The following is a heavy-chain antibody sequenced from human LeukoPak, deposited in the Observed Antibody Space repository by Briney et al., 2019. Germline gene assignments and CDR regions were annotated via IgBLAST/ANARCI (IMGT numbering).Heavy chain of an antibody. CDR3: AKRVTSAAYYFDY. J-gene: IGHJ4*02. Sequence: PGGSLRLSCAASGFTFSTFAMIWVRQPPGKGLEWVSSIFPSGGEIHYADSVRGRFTISRDNSKSTLSLQMNSLRAEDTAVYYCAKRVTSAAYYFDYWGQGTLVTVSS. CDR1: GFTFSTFA. D-gene: IGHD5-18*01. CDR2: IFPSGGEI. V-gene: IGHV3-23*01.